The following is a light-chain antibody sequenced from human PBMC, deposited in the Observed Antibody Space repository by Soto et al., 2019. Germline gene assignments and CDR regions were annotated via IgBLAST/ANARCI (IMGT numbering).Light chain of an antibody. J-gene: IGLJ3*02. Sequence: QYALTQPPSASGSPGQSVTISCTGTSSDVGAYNYVSWYQQYAGKAPKLVIYEVTKRPSGVPDRFSGSKSANTASLTVSGLQAEDEADYYCSSFASSNTWVFGGGTKLTVL. CDR1: SSDVGAYNY. CDR2: EVT. V-gene: IGLV2-8*01. CDR3: SSFASSNTWV.